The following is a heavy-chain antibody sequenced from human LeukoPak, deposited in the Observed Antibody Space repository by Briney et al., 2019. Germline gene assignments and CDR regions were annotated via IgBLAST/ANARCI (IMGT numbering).Heavy chain of an antibody. CDR2: IYPGDSDT. CDR3: ARTAPTDSSSKIYYYYYGMDV. D-gene: IGHD6-13*01. Sequence: GESLKISCKGSGYSFTSYWIGWVRQMPGKGLEWMGIIYPGDSDTRYSPSFQGQVTISADKSISTAYLQWSSLKASDTAMYYCARTAPTDSSSKIYYYYYGMDVWGQGTTVTVSS. J-gene: IGHJ6*02. V-gene: IGHV5-51*01. CDR1: GYSFTSYW.